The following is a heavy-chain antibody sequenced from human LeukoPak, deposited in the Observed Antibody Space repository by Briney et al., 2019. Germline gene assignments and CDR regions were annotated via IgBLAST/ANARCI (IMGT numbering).Heavy chain of an antibody. CDR3: ARVYRFDSSGWYLYFDL. D-gene: IGHD6-19*01. CDR1: GFTFSSYG. Sequence: PGGSLRLSCAASGFTFSSYGMSWVRQAPGKGLEWVSAISGSGGSTYYADSVKGRFTISRDNAKNSLYLQMNSLRAEDTAVYYCARVYRFDSSGWYLYFDLWGRGTLVTVSS. J-gene: IGHJ2*01. V-gene: IGHV3-23*01. CDR2: ISGSGGST.